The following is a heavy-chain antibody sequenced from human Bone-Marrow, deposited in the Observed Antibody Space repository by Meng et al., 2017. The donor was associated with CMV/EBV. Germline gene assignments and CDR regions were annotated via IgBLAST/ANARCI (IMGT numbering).Heavy chain of an antibody. Sequence: SVKVSCKASGYTFTSYDINWVRQAPGQGLEWMGGIIPILGIANCAQKFQGRVTITTDESTSTAYMELSSLRSEDTAVYYCARGRIAARAYYGMDVWGQGTTVTVSS. J-gene: IGHJ6*02. V-gene: IGHV1-69*10. D-gene: IGHD6-6*01. CDR3: ARGRIAARAYYGMDV. CDR2: IIPILGIA. CDR1: GYTFTSYD.